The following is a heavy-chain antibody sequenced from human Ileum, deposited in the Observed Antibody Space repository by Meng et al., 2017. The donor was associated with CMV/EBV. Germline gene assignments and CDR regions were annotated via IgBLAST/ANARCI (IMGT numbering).Heavy chain of an antibody. CDR1: GLTVTWNY. Sequence: VESGVVFIQVGAYLSLSCAASGLTVTWNYMSWVRQGPGKWLECIAHIHIGDATFYTDSVKGRFTISRDDSKNTLNLQMDSLRADDTAVYYCARGGAHDGYLDAWGQGTLVTVSS. CDR2: IHIGDAT. D-gene: IGHD2-8*01. CDR3: ARGGAHDGYLDA. V-gene: IGHV3-53*01. J-gene: IGHJ4*02.